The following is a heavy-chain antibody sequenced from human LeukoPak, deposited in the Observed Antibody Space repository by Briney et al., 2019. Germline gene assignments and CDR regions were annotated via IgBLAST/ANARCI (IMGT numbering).Heavy chain of an antibody. V-gene: IGHV3-53*04. D-gene: IGHD1-26*01. J-gene: IGHJ6*02. CDR1: GFTVSSNY. CDR2: IYSGGNT. Sequence: GRSLRLSCAASGFTVSSNYMSWVRQAPGKGLEWISVIYSGGNTYYVDSVKGRFTISRHNSKNTVYLQMNSLRPEDTAVYYCARMSSDDDMDVWGQGTTVTVAS. CDR3: ARMSSDDDMDV.